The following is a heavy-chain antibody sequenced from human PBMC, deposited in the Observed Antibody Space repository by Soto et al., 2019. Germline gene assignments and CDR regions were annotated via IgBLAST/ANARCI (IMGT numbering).Heavy chain of an antibody. CDR3: ARDEGGWYSYNWFDP. CDR2: IYHSGST. CDR1: GYSISSGYY. J-gene: IGHJ5*02. D-gene: IGHD6-19*01. Sequence: SETLSLTCTVSGYSISSGYYWGWIRQPPGKGLEWIGSIYHSGSTYYNPSLKSRVTISVDTSKNQFSLKLSSVTAADTAVYYCARDEGGWYSYNWFDPWGQGTLVTVSS. V-gene: IGHV4-38-2*02.